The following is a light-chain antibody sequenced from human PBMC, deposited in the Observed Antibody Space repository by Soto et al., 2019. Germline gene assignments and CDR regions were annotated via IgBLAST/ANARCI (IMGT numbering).Light chain of an antibody. J-gene: IGKJ4*02. CDR3: QQYENRPLT. Sequence: DIQLTQSPPSLSASVGDGVTITCQASQDITNYLNWYQHKSGKSPKLLIFDAANLEAGVPSRFSGRGSGTQFTCTISSLQPEDVATYYCQQYENRPLTFGGGTKVE. CDR1: QDITNY. V-gene: IGKV1-33*01. CDR2: DAA.